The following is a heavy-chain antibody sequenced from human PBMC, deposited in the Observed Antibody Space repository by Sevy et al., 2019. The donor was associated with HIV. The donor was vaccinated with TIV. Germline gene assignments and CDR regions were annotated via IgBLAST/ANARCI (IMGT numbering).Heavy chain of an antibody. CDR3: AKGVSGGNSGAAFDY. CDR2: ISWNSGSM. Sequence: GGSLRLSCAGSGFTSGNYAMYWVRQSPGKGLEWVSGISWNSGSMGYADAVEGRFTISRDNAKNSLHLEMNSLRPEDTALYYCAKGVSGGNSGAAFDYWGQGTRVTVSS. CDR1: GFTSGNYA. V-gene: IGHV3-9*02. D-gene: IGHD2-15*01. J-gene: IGHJ4*02.